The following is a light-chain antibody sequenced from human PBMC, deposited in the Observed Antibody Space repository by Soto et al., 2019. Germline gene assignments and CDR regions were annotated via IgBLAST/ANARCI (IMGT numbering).Light chain of an antibody. CDR2: GAS. V-gene: IGKV3-20*01. J-gene: IGKJ1*01. CDR3: QQYRNSWT. Sequence: EIVLTQSPGTLSLSPGERATLSCMASESVSNSYLAWYQQKPGQAPRLLIYGASSRATGIPDRFSGSGSGTDFTLTISSLQSEDFAVYYCQQYRNSWTFGQGTKVDIK. CDR1: ESVSNSY.